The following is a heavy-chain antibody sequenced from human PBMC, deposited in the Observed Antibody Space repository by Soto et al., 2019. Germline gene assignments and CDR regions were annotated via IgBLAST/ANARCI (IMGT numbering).Heavy chain of an antibody. CDR1: GGSLSGYY. J-gene: IGHJ5*02. Sequence: SETLSLTCAVYGGSLSGYYWSWIRQPPGKGLEWIGEIDHSGSTNYNPSLKSRVTISVDTSKNQFSLRLSSETAADTAVYYCARGSTLTGVIVIPATPRWFDPWGQGTLVTVSS. CDR2: IDHSGST. D-gene: IGHD2-15*01. V-gene: IGHV4-34*01. CDR3: ARGSTLTGVIVIPATPRWFDP.